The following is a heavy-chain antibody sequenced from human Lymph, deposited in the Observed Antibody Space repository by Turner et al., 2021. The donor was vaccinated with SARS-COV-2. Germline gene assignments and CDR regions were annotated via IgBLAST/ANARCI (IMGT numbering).Heavy chain of an antibody. D-gene: IGHD3-10*01. Sequence: QVQLVESGGGVVQPGRSLSLSCAASGFTFSSYGMHRVRQAPGKGVEWVAVISDDGSNKYYADSVKGRFTISRDNSKNTLYLQMNSLRAEDTAVYYCAKDGGGYFDYWGQGTLVTVSS. V-gene: IGHV3-30*18. CDR3: AKDGGGYFDY. CDR2: ISDDGSNK. CDR1: GFTFSSYG. J-gene: IGHJ4*02.